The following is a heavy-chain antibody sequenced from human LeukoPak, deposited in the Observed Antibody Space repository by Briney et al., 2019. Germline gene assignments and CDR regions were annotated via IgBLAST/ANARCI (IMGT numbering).Heavy chain of an antibody. CDR1: GYTFISYG. V-gene: IGHV1-18*01. CDR3: ARERITMFRGYFDY. J-gene: IGHJ4*02. CDR2: ISAYNGNT. D-gene: IGHD3-10*01. Sequence: GASVKASCKASGYTFISYGISWVRQAPGQGLEWMGWISAYNGNTNYAQKVQGRVTMTTDTSTSTAYMELRSLRSDDTAVYYCARERITMFRGYFDYWGQGTLVTVSS.